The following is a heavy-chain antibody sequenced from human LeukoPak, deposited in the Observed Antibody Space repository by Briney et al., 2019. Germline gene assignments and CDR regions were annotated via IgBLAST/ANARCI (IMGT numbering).Heavy chain of an antibody. CDR3: AREGAERANAFDI. CDR1: GGTFSSYA. Sequence: ASVKVSCKASGGTFSSYAISWVRQAPGQGLEWMGGIIPIFGTANYAQKFQGRVTITADESTSTAYMELSSLRSEDTAVYYCAREGAERANAFDIWGQGTMVTVSS. V-gene: IGHV1-69*13. D-gene: IGHD1-1*01. J-gene: IGHJ3*02. CDR2: IIPIFGTA.